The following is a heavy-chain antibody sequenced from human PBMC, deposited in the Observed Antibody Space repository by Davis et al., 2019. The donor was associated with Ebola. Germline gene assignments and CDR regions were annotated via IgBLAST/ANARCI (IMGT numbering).Heavy chain of an antibody. CDR1: GFTFSSHW. J-gene: IGHJ4*02. CDR2: INSDSSSR. D-gene: IGHD6-6*01. Sequence: GESLKISCAASGFTFSSHWLHWVRQAPGKGLVWVSRINSDSSSRSYADSVKGRFTISRDNAKNSLYLQMNSLRAEDTAVYYCASLRGVSSSPSWYFDYWGQGTLVTVSS. V-gene: IGHV3-74*01. CDR3: ASLRGVSSSPSWYFDY.